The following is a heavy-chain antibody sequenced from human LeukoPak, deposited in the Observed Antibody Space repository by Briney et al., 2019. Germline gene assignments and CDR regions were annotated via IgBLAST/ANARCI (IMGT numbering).Heavy chain of an antibody. D-gene: IGHD3-16*01. CDR3: AGGGGARGYYFDY. CDR1: GFTFSSYG. CDR2: IWYDGSNK. Sequence: GRSLRLSCAASGFTFSSYGMHWVRQAPGKGLEWVAVIWYDGSNKYYADSVKGRFTISRDNSKNTLYLQMNSLRAEDTAVYYCAGGGGARGYYFDYWGQGTLVTVSS. V-gene: IGHV3-33*01. J-gene: IGHJ4*02.